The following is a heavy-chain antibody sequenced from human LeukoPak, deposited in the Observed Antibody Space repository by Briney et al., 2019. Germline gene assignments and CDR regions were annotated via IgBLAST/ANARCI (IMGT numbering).Heavy chain of an antibody. J-gene: IGHJ4*02. CDR3: ARGPYENDYVWGSYRSLVYFDY. D-gene: IGHD3-16*02. CDR1: GFTFSSYW. CDR2: INSDGSST. Sequence: GGSLRLSCAASGFTFSSYWMHWVRQAPGKGLVWVSRINSDGSSTSYADSVKGRFTISGDNAKNTLYLQMNSLRAEDTAVYYCARGPYENDYVWGSYRSLVYFDYWGQGTPVTVSS. V-gene: IGHV3-74*01.